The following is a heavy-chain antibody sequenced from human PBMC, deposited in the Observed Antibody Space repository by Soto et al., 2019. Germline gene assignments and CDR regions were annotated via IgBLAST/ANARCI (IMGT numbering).Heavy chain of an antibody. Sequence: ASVKVSCKASGGTFSSYTISWVRQAPGQGLEWMGRIIPILGIANYAQKFQGRVTITADKSTSTAYMELSSLRSEDTAVYYCAGEDIVVVPAAQHAFDIWGQGTMVTVSS. CDR3: AGEDIVVVPAAQHAFDI. V-gene: IGHV1-69*02. CDR1: GGTFSSYT. CDR2: IIPILGIA. D-gene: IGHD2-2*01. J-gene: IGHJ3*02.